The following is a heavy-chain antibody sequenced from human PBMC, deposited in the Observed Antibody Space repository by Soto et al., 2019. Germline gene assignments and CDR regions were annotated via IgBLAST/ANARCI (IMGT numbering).Heavy chain of an antibody. CDR2: INAGNGNT. V-gene: IGHV1-3*01. CDR3: AMGCSGGSCYSSYYYGMDV. D-gene: IGHD2-15*01. J-gene: IGHJ6*02. Sequence: ASVKVSCKASGYTFTSYAMHWVRQAPGQRLEWMGWINAGNGNTKYSQKFQGRVTITRDTSASTAYMELSSLRSEDTAVYYCAMGCSGGSCYSSYYYGMDVWGQGTTVTV. CDR1: GYTFTSYA.